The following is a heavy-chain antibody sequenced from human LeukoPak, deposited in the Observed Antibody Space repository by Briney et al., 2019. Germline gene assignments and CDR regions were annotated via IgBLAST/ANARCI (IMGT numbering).Heavy chain of an antibody. CDR2: MNPNSGNT. V-gene: IGHV1-8*01. CDR1: GYTFTSYD. Sequence: ASVKVSCKASGYTFTSYDINWVRQATGQGLEWMGWMNPNSGNTGYAQKFQGRVTMTRNTSISTAYMELSSLRSEDTAVYYCARDPGIRTIHDTRGGFDPWGQGTLVTVSS. D-gene: IGHD1-1*01. CDR3: ARDPGIRTIHDTRGGFDP. J-gene: IGHJ5*02.